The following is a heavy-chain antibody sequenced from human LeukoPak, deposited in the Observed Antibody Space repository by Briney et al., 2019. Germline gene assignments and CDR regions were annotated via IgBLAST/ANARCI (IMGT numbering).Heavy chain of an antibody. D-gene: IGHD2-2*01. CDR1: GGSISSYY. CDR2: IYYSGST. CDR3: ARGYCSSTSCYSKSTHPFDY. V-gene: IGHV4-59*08. Sequence: SETLSLTCTVSGGSISSYYWSWIRQPPGKGLEWIGYIYYSGSTNYNPSLKSRVTISVDTSKNQFSLKLSSVTAADTAVYYCARGYCSSTSCYSKSTHPFDYWGQGTLVTVSS. J-gene: IGHJ4*02.